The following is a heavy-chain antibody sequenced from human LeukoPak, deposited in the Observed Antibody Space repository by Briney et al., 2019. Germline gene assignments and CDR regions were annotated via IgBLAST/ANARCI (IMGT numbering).Heavy chain of an antibody. CDR3: AYDFWSGRYNWFDP. CDR2: ISSSGSTI. CDR1: GFTFSDYY. Sequence: PGGSLRLSCAASGFTFSDYYMSWIRQAPGKGLEWGSYISSSGSTIYYADSVKGRFTISRDNAKNSLYLQMNSLRAEDTAVYYCAYDFWSGRYNWFDPWGQGTLVTVSS. D-gene: IGHD3-3*01. J-gene: IGHJ5*02. V-gene: IGHV3-11*01.